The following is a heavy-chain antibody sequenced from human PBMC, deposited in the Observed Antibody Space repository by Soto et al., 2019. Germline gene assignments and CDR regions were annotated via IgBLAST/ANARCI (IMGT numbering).Heavy chain of an antibody. CDR1: GFTFSNYA. J-gene: IGHJ4*02. CDR3: AKATMTLVVIRLDS. Sequence: GGSLRLSCAASGFTFSNYAMNWVRQAPGKGLEWVSTISGRGGSTYYADSVKGRFTISRDNSKNILYLQMNSLRAEDTAVYYCAKATMTLVVIRLDSWGQGTLVTVSS. V-gene: IGHV3-23*01. CDR2: ISGRGGST. D-gene: IGHD3-22*01.